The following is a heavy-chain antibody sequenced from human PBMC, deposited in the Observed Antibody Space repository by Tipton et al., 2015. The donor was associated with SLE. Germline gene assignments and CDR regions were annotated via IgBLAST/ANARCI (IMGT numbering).Heavy chain of an antibody. D-gene: IGHD4-23*01. CDR2: ISYDGSNK. CDR1: GFTFSSYA. V-gene: IGHV3-30*04. CDR3: ARVDGGGVRLFDY. Sequence: SLRLSCAASGFTFSSYAMHWVRQAPGKGLEWVAVISYDGSNKYYADSVKGRFTISRDNAKNSLYLQMNSLRAEDTAVYYCARVDGGGVRLFDYWGQGTLVTVSS. J-gene: IGHJ4*02.